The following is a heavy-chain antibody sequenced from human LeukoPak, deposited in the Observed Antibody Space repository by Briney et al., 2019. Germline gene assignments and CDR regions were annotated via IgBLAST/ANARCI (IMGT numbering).Heavy chain of an antibody. V-gene: IGHV4-38-2*02. D-gene: IGHD6-19*01. J-gene: IGHJ4*02. Sequence: SETLSLTCTVSGYSISSGYYWGWIRQPPGKGLEWIGSIYHSGSTYYNPSLKSRVTISVDTSKNQFSLKLSSVTAADTAVYYCARVGYSSGWPNYFDYWGQGTLVTVSS. CDR3: ARVGYSSGWPNYFDY. CDR1: GYSISSGYY. CDR2: IYHSGST.